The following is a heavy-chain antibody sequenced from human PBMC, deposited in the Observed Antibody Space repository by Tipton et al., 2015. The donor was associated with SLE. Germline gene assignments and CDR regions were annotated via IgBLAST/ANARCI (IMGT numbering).Heavy chain of an antibody. D-gene: IGHD3-16*01. CDR1: GYTFTTYY. CDR3: ARLGDWDQYYYMDV. CDR2: INPRGGTT. Sequence: QLVQSGAEVKKPGASVKVSCKASGYTFTTYYIHWVRQAPGQGLVWMGVINPRGGTTSYAQKFQGSVTMTTDTSTSTAYMELRSLRSDDTAVYYCARLGDWDQYYYMDVWGKGTTVTVSS. V-gene: IGHV1-46*01. J-gene: IGHJ6*03.